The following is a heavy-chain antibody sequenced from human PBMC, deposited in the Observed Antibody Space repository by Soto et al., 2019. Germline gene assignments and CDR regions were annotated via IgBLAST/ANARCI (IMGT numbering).Heavy chain of an antibody. Sequence: SGPTLVNPTQTLTLTCTFSGFSLSTSGMCVSWIRQPPGKALEWLARIDWDDDKNYNTSLKTRLTISKDTSKNQVVLTMTNMDPVDTATYYCARIAYYYDSSGHYPHWFDPWGQGTLVTVSS. CDR1: GFSLSTSGMC. CDR2: IDWDDDK. V-gene: IGHV2-70*11. D-gene: IGHD3-22*01. CDR3: ARIAYYYDSSGHYPHWFDP. J-gene: IGHJ5*02.